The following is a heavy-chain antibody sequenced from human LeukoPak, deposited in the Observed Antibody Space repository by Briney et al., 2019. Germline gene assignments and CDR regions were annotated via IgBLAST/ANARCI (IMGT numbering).Heavy chain of an antibody. V-gene: IGHV1-18*01. D-gene: IGHD6-13*01. J-gene: IGHJ4*02. CDR2: ISAYNGDT. CDR3: ARDRYSSSWYDQQFDY. Sequence: ASVKVSCKASGYTFTSYGITWVRQAPGRGLEWMGWISAYNGDTSYAQKLQGRVTMTTDTSTSTAYIELRSLRSDDTAVDYCARDRYSSSWYDQQFDYWGQGTLVTVSS. CDR1: GYTFTSYG.